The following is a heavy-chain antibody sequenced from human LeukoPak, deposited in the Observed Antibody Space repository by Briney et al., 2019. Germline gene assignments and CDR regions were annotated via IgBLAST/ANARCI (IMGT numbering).Heavy chain of an antibody. CDR2: IKRKTDGGTT. D-gene: IGHD2/OR15-2a*01. CDR1: GFTFNNAW. Sequence: KAGGSLRLSCAASGFTFNNAWMNWVRQAPGKGLEWVGRIKRKTDGGTTDHAAPVKGRFTISRDDSKNTLYLQMNSLKTEDTAVYYCTTDLSSRGFDHWGQGTLVTVSS. J-gene: IGHJ4*02. CDR3: TTDLSSRGFDH. V-gene: IGHV3-15*01.